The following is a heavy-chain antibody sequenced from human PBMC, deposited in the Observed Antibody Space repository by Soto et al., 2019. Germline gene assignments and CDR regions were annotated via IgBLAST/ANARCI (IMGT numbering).Heavy chain of an antibody. Sequence: PGGSLRLSCAASGFTFSSYAMHWVRQAPGKGLEWVAIISGDGSNKYNADSVKGRFTISRDNSRNTLFLQMNSLRAEDTAVYYCARDRSVSAWYYVDYWGQGTLVTV. V-gene: IGHV3-30-3*01. J-gene: IGHJ4*02. D-gene: IGHD6-25*01. CDR3: ARDRSVSAWYYVDY. CDR1: GFTFSSYA. CDR2: ISGDGSNK.